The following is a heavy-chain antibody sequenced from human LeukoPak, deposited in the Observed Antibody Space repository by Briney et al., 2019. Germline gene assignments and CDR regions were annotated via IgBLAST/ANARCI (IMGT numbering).Heavy chain of an antibody. J-gene: IGHJ4*02. D-gene: IGHD1-14*01. CDR2: IRSKPSGATT. CDR1: GFTFGDYP. V-gene: IGHV3-49*04. Sequence: PGGSLRLSCTASGFTFGDYPMSWVRQAPGKGLECVGFIRSKPSGATTEYATSVKGRFTISRDDSQSIAYLQMNSLITEDTAVHYCTRVLPGRTFDSWGQGTLVTVSS. CDR3: TRVLPGRTFDS.